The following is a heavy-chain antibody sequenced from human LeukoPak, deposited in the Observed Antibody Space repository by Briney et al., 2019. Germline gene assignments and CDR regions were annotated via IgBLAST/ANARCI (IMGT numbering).Heavy chain of an antibody. J-gene: IGHJ4*02. CDR3: AKDLAPCTNAWYAFDY. CDR1: GFSFTSYA. CDR2: ITGSGGTK. V-gene: IGHV3-23*01. Sequence: GGSLRLSCGACGFSFTSYAMSWVRQAPGKGLEWVSAITGSGGTKYYADSVKGRFTISRDSSKHTLFLQMNSLSAEDTAVYSCAKDLAPCTNAWYAFDYWGRGILVTVSS. D-gene: IGHD6-13*01.